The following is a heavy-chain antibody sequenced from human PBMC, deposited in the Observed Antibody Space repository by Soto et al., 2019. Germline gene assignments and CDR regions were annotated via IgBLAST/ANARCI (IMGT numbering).Heavy chain of an antibody. CDR2: IWYDGTDK. Sequence: QVQLVESGGGVVQPGRSLRLSCAASGFTFSNYGMHWVRQAPGKGLEGVAVIWYDGTDKFYADSVKGRFTISRDNSKNTRFLQMHSLTAEDTAVYFCAKGGGTTLPLDSWGQGTLVTVAS. J-gene: IGHJ4*02. CDR1: GFTFSNYG. CDR3: AKGGGTTLPLDS. V-gene: IGHV3-33*06. D-gene: IGHD1-7*01.